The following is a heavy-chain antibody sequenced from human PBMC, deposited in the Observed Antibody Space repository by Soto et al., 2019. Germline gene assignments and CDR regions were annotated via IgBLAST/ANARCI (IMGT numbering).Heavy chain of an antibody. CDR1: GFIFSDFW. V-gene: IGHV3-7*01. J-gene: IGHJ4*02. Sequence: EVQLVESGGGSAQPGGSLRLSCAASGFIFSDFWMSWVRQAPGRGLEWVANVKPDGSDKYYVDSVRGRFTISRDNAKDSLYMQLSSLRAEDTAVYYCATERYWSFEYWGQGALVTVSS. D-gene: IGHD2-8*02. CDR2: VKPDGSDK. CDR3: ATERYWSFEY.